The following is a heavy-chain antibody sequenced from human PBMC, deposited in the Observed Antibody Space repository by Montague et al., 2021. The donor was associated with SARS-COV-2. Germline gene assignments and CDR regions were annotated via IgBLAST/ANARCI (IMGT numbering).Heavy chain of an antibody. CDR1: GGSVRSSNDC. CDR2: FYYSGNT. Sequence: SETLSLICTVSGGSVRSSNDCWGWIRQPPGKGLEWIANFYYSGNTYYNPSLKSRVTISVDMSNNQFSLKLSSVTAADTAVYYCARGPKMYGELADYWGQGTLVTVSS. D-gene: IGHD4-17*01. J-gene: IGHJ4*02. V-gene: IGHV4-39*01. CDR3: ARGPKMYGELADY.